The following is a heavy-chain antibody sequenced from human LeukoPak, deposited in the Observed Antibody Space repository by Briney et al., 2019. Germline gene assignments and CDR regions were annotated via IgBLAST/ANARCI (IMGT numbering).Heavy chain of an antibody. CDR2: IIPIFGTA. CDR1: GVTFSTYA. CDR3: ARAHRQQETGAFDI. D-gene: IGHD5-18*01. V-gene: IGHV1-69*05. J-gene: IGHJ3*02. Sequence: ASVRLSCKASGVTFSTYAISWVRQAPGQGLEWLGGIIPIFGTANYAQKFQGRVTITTDESTGTAYMELSSLRSEDTAVYYCARAHRQQETGAFDIWGQGTMVTVSS.